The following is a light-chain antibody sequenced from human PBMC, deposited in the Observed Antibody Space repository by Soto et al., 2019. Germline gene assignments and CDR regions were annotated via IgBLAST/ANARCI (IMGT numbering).Light chain of an antibody. CDR3: SSYTSSSTLNYV. CDR2: EVS. CDR1: NSDVGNYNY. V-gene: IGLV2-14*01. J-gene: IGLJ1*01. Sequence: QSALTQPASVSGSPGQSITISCTGTNSDVGNYNYVSWYQQHPGKAPKLMIYEVSNRPSGVSNRFSGSKSGNTASLTISGLQAEDEADYYCSSYTSSSTLNYVFGTGTKLTVL.